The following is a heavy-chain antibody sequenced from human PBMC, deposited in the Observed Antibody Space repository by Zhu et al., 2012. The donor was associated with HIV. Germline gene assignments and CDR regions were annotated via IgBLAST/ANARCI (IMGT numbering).Heavy chain of an antibody. CDR3: ARKRWLQFRNPTGVDV. CDR1: GYSISSGYY. D-gene: IGHD5-24*01. V-gene: IGHV4-38-2*01. J-gene: IGHJ6*02. CDR2: IYHSGST. Sequence: QVQLQESGPGLVKPSETLSLTCAVSGYSISSGYYWGWIRQPPGKGLEWIGSIYHSGSTYYNPSLKSRVTISVDTSKNQFSLKLSSVTAADTAVYYCARKRWLQFRNPTGVDVWDQGP.